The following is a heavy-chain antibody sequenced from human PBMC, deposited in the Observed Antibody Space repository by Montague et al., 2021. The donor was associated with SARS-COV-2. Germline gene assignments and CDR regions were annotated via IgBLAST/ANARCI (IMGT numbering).Heavy chain of an antibody. Sequence: SETLSLTYTVSGGSISSSSYYWGWIRQPPGKGLEWIGSIYYSGSTYYNPSLKSRVTISVDTSKNQFSLKLSSVTAADTAVYYCARKASRGITICGGVTASYYFDDWGQGTLVTVSS. D-gene: IGHD3-3*01. CDR3: ARKASRGITICGGVTASYYFDD. CDR2: IYYSGST. CDR1: GGSISSSSYY. J-gene: IGHJ4*02. V-gene: IGHV4-39*01.